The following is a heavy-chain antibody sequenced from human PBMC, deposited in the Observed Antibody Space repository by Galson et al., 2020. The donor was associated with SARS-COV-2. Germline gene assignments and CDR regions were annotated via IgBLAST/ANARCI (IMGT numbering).Heavy chain of an antibody. V-gene: IGHV1-24*01. CDR2: FDTKDGET. CDR1: GYTLTELS. J-gene: IGHJ4*02. D-gene: IGHD3-9*01. CDR3: ATKKPPYTILPYPFDY. Sequence: GASVKVSCKVSGYTLTELSMHWVRQAPGKGLEWMGGFDTKDGETIYAQKFQGRVTMTEDTSTDTAYMELSSLRSEDTAVYYCATKKPPYTILPYPFDYWGQGTLVTVSS.